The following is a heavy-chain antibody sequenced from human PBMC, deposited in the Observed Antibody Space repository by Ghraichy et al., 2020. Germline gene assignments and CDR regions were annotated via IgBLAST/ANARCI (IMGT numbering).Heavy chain of an antibody. V-gene: IGHV4-39*01. J-gene: IGHJ3*02. Sequence: SETLSLTCTVSGGSISSSSYYWGCIRQPPGKGLEWIGSIYYSGSTYYNPSLKSRVTISADTSKNQFSLKLTSVTAADTAVYYCASRSQRTYSDAFDIWGQGTMVTVSS. CDR1: GGSISSSSYY. CDR3: ASRSQRTYSDAFDI. D-gene: IGHD1-26*01. CDR2: IYYSGST.